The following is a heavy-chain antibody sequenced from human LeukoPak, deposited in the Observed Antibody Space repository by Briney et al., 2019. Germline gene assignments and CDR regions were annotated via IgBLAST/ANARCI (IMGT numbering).Heavy chain of an antibody. CDR3: ARVRSGSLDY. D-gene: IGHD1-26*01. J-gene: IGHJ4*02. CDR2: IRSSSSDI. CDR1: GFTFSSYS. Sequence: GGSLRLSCAASGFTFSSYSMNWVREAPGKGLEWVSFIRSSSSDIYYADSVKGRFTISRDNAKNSLYLQMDSLKAEDTAVYYCARVRSGSLDYWGQGTLVTVSS. V-gene: IGHV3-21*01.